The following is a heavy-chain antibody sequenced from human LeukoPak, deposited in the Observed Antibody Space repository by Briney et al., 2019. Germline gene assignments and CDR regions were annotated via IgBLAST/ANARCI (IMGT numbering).Heavy chain of an antibody. V-gene: IGHV4-59*01. CDR1: GVSINSYY. CDR3: VRVGGASSILSAFDI. J-gene: IGHJ3*02. Sequence: SETLSLTCTVSGVSINSYYWSWIGQPPGKGLEWLGYIYKSETINDNPSLKSRVTISLDTSKNHVSLKLTSVTAADTAVYYCVRVGGASSILSAFDIWGQGAMVTVSS. CDR2: IYKSETI. D-gene: IGHD6-6*01.